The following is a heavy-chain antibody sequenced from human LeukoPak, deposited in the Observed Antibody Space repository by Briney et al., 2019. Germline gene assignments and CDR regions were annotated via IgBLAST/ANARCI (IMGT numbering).Heavy chain of an antibody. J-gene: IGHJ4*02. CDR3: ARAKSSGWYPNSLFDY. CDR2: IYYSGTT. V-gene: IGHV4-39*07. Sequence: SETLSLTCTVSGGSISSEIYYWGWIRQPPGKGLEWIGSIYYSGTTFYNPSLKSRVTISVDTSKNQFSLKLSSVTAADTAVYYCARAKSSGWYPNSLFDYWGQGTLVTVSS. D-gene: IGHD6-19*01. CDR1: GGSISSEIYY.